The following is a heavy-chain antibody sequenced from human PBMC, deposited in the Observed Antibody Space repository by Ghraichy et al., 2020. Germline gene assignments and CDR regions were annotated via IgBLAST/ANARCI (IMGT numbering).Heavy chain of an antibody. V-gene: IGHV1-3*01. J-gene: IGHJ4*02. D-gene: IGHD5-12*01. Sequence: KLQGRVTITTDTSATTAFVELSSLRSEDTAVYYCVRNIVGTINFDYWGQGTLVTVSS. CDR3: VRNIVGTINFDY.